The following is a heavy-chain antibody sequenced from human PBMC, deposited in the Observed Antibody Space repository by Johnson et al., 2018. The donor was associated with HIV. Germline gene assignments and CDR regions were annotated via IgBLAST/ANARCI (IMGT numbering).Heavy chain of an antibody. CDR3: AKDDQNYYGSGSYYDAFDI. D-gene: IGHD3-10*01. CDR2: ISYDGSDK. CDR1: GFTCSSYG. V-gene: IGHV3-30*18. Sequence: QVQLVESGGGVVQPGRSLRLSCAASGFTCSSYGMHWVRQAPGKGLEWVAVISYDGSDKYYADSVKGRFTISRDNSKNTLYLQMNSLRAEDTAVYYCAKDDQNYYGSGSYYDAFDIWGQGTMVTVSS. J-gene: IGHJ3*02.